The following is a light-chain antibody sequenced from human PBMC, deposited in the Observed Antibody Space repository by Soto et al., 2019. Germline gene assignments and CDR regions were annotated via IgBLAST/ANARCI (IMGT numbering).Light chain of an antibody. V-gene: IGLV2-14*01. CDR3: TSYRGSGISEV. CDR1: SSDIGVYNY. Sequence: QSALTQPASVSGSPGQSITISCTGTSSDIGVYNYVSWYQQHPGKAPKLMIYDVTKRPSGVSNRFSGSKSGNTASLTISGLQTEDEADYYCTSYRGSGISEVFGGGTKLTVL. CDR2: DVT. J-gene: IGLJ2*01.